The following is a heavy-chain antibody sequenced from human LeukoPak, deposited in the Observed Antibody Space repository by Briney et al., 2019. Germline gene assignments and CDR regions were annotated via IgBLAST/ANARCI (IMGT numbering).Heavy chain of an antibody. CDR1: GYTFTGYC. CDR2: INPNSGGT. CDR3: ARDYESDFWSGYSYFDY. V-gene: IGHV1-2*02. J-gene: IGHJ4*02. D-gene: IGHD3-3*01. Sequence: ASVKVSCKASGYTFTGYCMHWVRQAPGQGLEWMGWINPNSGGTNYAQKFQGRVTMTRDTSISTAYMELSRLRSDDTAVYYCARDYESDFWSGYSYFDYWGQGTLVTVSS.